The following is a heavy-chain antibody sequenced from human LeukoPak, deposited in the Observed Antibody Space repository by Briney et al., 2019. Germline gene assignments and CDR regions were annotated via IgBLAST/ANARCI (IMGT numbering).Heavy chain of an antibody. D-gene: IGHD3-22*01. Sequence: GGSLRLSCAASGFTLSIYSMNWVRQAPGKGLGWVSYISGGGSTIYYADSVKGRFTISRDNAKNSLYLQMNSLRADDTAVYYCARDHHDSRGYYFVDYWGQGTLVTVSS. CDR2: ISGGGSTI. J-gene: IGHJ4*02. CDR1: GFTLSIYS. CDR3: ARDHHDSRGYYFVDY. V-gene: IGHV3-48*04.